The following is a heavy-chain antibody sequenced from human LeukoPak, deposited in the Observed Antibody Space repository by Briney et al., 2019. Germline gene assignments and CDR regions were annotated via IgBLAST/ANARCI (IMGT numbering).Heavy chain of an antibody. CDR1: GFSVSNNY. J-gene: IGHJ4*02. V-gene: IGHV3-66*01. D-gene: IGHD3-10*01. CDR3: ARVRGGGQDGFDF. Sequence: GGSLRLSCAASGFSVSNNYMNWVRQAPGKGLEWVSTFSTGGTTKSADSVKGRFTISRDNSKNALFLQMSSLRVEDTAVYFCARVRGGGQDGFDFWGQGTLVTVSS. CDR2: FSTGGTT.